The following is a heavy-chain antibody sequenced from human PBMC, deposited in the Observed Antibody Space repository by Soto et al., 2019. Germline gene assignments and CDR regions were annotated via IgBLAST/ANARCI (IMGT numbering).Heavy chain of an antibody. CDR3: EKHSGRAAAGWGYGMDV. CDR1: GGSISSYD. D-gene: IGHD6-25*01. J-gene: IGHJ6*04. V-gene: IGHV4-59*08. Sequence: SETLSLTCTVSGGSISSYDWSWIRQPPGKGLEWIGYIYYSGSTNYNPSLKSRVTISVDTSKNQFSLKLSSVTAADTAVYYCEKHSGRAAAGWGYGMDVGGKGTRVTSPQ. CDR2: IYYSGST.